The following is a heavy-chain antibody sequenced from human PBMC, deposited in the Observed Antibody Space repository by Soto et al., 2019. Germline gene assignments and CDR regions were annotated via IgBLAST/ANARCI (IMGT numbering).Heavy chain of an antibody. V-gene: IGHV4-59*01. CDR1: GGSISSYY. CDR3: ATSDYYDSSGYYFDY. Sequence: SETLSLTCSVAGGSISSYYWSWIRQPPGKGLEWIGYIYYSGSTNYNPSLKSRVTISVDTSKNQFSLKLSSVTAADTAVYYCATSDYYDSSGYYFDYWGQGTLVTVSS. CDR2: IYYSGST. J-gene: IGHJ4*02. D-gene: IGHD3-22*01.